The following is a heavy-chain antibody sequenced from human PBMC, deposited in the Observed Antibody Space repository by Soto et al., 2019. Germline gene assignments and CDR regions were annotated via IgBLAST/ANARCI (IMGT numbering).Heavy chain of an antibody. Sequence: GSLGMSCEASGFSFSAHAMTWVRKAPGKGLEWVSAISGNGIATYYADSVKGRFTISRDNSKNTLYLQMNRLRADDTAVYYCARDAIIMVRGTNSCFDSRGQATLVSVS. CDR3: ARDAIIMVRGTNSCFDS. J-gene: IGHJ5*01. V-gene: IGHV3-23*01. D-gene: IGHD3-10*01. CDR2: ISGNGIAT. CDR1: GFSFSAHA.